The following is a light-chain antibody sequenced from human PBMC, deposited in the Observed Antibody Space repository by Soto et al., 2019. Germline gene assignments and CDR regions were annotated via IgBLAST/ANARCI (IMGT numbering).Light chain of an antibody. CDR1: QSVSNY. V-gene: IGKV3-11*01. J-gene: IGKJ4*01. CDR3: QPRSSWSLFS. CDR2: DAS. Sequence: EIVLTQSPATLSLSPGERATLSCRASQSVSNYLAWFQQKPGQAPRILIYDASNRATGIPARFSGSGSRTDFTLTISSLEPEDCAVYDCQPRSSWSLFSFGGGTKVEI.